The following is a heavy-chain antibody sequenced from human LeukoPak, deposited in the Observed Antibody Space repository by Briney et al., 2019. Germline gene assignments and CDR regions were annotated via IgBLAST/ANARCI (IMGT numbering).Heavy chain of an antibody. CDR3: ARETSPFDYYDSSGFGY. CDR1: GYTFTGYY. J-gene: IGHJ4*02. CDR2: INPNSGGT. D-gene: IGHD3-22*01. Sequence: GASVKVSCKASGYTFTGYYMHWVRQAPGQGLEWMGWINPNSGGTNYAQKFQGRVTMTRDTSISTAYMELSRLRSDDTAVYYCARETSPFDYYDSSGFGYWGQGTLVTVSS. V-gene: IGHV1-2*02.